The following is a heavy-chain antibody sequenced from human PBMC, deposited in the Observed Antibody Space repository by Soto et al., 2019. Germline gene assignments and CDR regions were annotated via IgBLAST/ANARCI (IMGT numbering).Heavy chain of an antibody. J-gene: IGHJ4*02. V-gene: IGHV4-4*02. Sequence: QVQLQESGPGLVKSSGTLSLTCAVSGGSISSTNWWSWVRQPPGKGLEWIGEIYHSGRTNYNPSLKSRVTISIDKSKNQFSLKLTSVTAADTAVYYCARVDDSSGYADYWSQGTLVTVSS. CDR1: GGSISSTNW. CDR2: IYHSGRT. CDR3: ARVDDSSGYADY. D-gene: IGHD3-22*01.